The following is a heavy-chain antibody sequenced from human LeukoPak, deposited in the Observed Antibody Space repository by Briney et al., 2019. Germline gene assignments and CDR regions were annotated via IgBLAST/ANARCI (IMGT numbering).Heavy chain of an antibody. D-gene: IGHD1-7*01. J-gene: IGHJ4*02. V-gene: IGHV3-30-3*01. Sequence: PGGSLRLSCAASGFTFSSYAMHWVRQAPGKGLEWVAVISHDGSNKYYADSVKGRFTISRDNSKNTLYLQMNSLRAEDTAVYYCAKDQRMGITGTFDYWGQGTLVTVSS. CDR1: GFTFSSYA. CDR3: AKDQRMGITGTFDY. CDR2: ISHDGSNK.